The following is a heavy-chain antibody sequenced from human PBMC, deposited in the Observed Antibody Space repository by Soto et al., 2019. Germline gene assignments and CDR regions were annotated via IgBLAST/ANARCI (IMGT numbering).Heavy chain of an antibody. CDR1: GGSISSYY. D-gene: IGHD3-3*01. CDR2: IYYSGST. V-gene: IGHV4-59*08. J-gene: IGHJ5*02. Sequence: SETLSLTCTVSGGSISSYYWSWIRQPPGKGLEWIGYIYYSGSTNYNPSLKSRVTISVDTSKNQFSLKLSSVTAADTAMYYCARLYYDFWSGYSDNWFDPWGQGTLVTVSS. CDR3: ARLYYDFWSGYSDNWFDP.